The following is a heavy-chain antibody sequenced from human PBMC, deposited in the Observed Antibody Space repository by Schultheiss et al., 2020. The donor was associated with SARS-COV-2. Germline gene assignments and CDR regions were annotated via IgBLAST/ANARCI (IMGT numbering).Heavy chain of an antibody. CDR3: ARTGGSPPYYYYYGMDV. D-gene: IGHD5-12*01. CDR1: GFTFDDYA. V-gene: IGHV3-23*01. CDR2: IGDSGSRT. J-gene: IGHJ6*02. Sequence: GGSLRLSCAASGFTFDDYAMHWVRQAPGKGLEWVSSIGDSGSRTYYADSVNGRFTISRDNAKNTLYLQMNSLRAEDTAVYYCARTGGSPPYYYYYGMDVWGQGTTVTVSS.